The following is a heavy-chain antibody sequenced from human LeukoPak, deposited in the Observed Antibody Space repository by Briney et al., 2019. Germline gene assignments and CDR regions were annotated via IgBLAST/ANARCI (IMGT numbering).Heavy chain of an antibody. J-gene: IGHJ5*02. V-gene: IGHV4-59*01. Sequence: SETLSLTCTVSGGSISSYYWSWIRQPPGKGLECIGYIYYSVSTNYNPSLKSRVTISVDTSKNQFSLKLGSVTAADTAVYYCARDVWDSSGYSYGSLNWFDPWGQGTLVTVSS. D-gene: IGHD5-18*01. CDR3: ARDVWDSSGYSYGSLNWFDP. CDR1: GGSISSYY. CDR2: IYYSVST.